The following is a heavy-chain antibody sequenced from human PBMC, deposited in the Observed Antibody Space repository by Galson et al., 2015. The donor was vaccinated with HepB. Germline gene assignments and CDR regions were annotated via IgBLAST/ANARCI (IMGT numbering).Heavy chain of an antibody. V-gene: IGHV1-69*06. D-gene: IGHD5-18*01. Sequence: SVKVSCKASGGTFSSYAISWVRQAPGQGLEWMGGIIPIFGTANYAQKFQGRVTITADKSTSTAYMELSSLRSEDTAVYYCARVIPGIQLWSRRSYYYYGMDVWGQGTTVTVSS. J-gene: IGHJ6*02. CDR2: IIPIFGTA. CDR1: GGTFSSYA. CDR3: ARVIPGIQLWSRRSYYYYGMDV.